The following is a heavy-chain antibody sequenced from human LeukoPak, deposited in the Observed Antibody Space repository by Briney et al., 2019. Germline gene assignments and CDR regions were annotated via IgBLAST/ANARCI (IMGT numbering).Heavy chain of an antibody. Sequence: GGSLRLSCAASGFTFSNYAMTWVRQAPGKGLEWASAISGGGGYTSTYYADSVKGRFTISRDNSKNTLYLQINSLRAEDTAVYYCAKPPPDNYHYYYGMDVWGQGTTVTVSS. CDR3: AKPPPDNYHYYYGMDV. J-gene: IGHJ6*02. V-gene: IGHV3-23*01. CDR1: GFTFSNYA. CDR2: ISGGGGYTST.